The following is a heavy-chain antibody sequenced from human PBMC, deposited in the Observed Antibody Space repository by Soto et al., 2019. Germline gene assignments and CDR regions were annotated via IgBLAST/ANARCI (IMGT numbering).Heavy chain of an antibody. J-gene: IGHJ6*03. CDR3: AKDEGTTVTEPYYMDV. CDR1: GFTFSIYG. D-gene: IGHD4-17*01. V-gene: IGHV3-30*18. CDR2: ISYDGSNK. Sequence: PGGSMRLSCAASGFTFSIYGMHWVRQAPGKGLEWVAVISYDGSNKYYADSVKGRFTISRDNSKNTLYLQMNSLRAEDTAVYYCAKDEGTTVTEPYYMDVWGKGTTVTVSS.